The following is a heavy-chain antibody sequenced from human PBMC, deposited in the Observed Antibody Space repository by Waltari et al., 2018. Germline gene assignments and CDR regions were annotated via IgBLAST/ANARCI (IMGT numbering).Heavy chain of an antibody. CDR2: IYYSGST. V-gene: IGHV4-30-4*08. CDR1: GGSISSGDYY. Sequence: QVQLQESGPGLVKPSQTLSLTCTVSGGSISSGDYYWSWIRQPPGKGLEWIGYIYYSGSTSYNPSLKSRVTISVDTSKNQFSLKLSSVTAADTAVYYCTRAMGYYHNYYFDYWGQGTLVTVSS. D-gene: IGHD3-22*01. J-gene: IGHJ4*02. CDR3: TRAMGYYHNYYFDY.